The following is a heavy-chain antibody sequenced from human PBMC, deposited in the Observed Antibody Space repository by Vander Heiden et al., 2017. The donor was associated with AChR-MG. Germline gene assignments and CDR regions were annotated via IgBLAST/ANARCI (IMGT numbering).Heavy chain of an antibody. D-gene: IGHD4-17*01. Sequence: EVQLVESGGGLVTPGRFLRLPCTASGFTFGEYAMSWFRQVAGKGLEWVGFIRSKANGGTTEYAASEKGKFTISRDDYKSIAYLQMNSLKTEDTAVYYCTRQPTVTTPYYFDYWGQGTLVTVSS. J-gene: IGHJ4*02. CDR2: IRSKANGGTT. V-gene: IGHV3-49*05. CDR3: TRQPTVTTPYYFDY. CDR1: GFTFGEYA.